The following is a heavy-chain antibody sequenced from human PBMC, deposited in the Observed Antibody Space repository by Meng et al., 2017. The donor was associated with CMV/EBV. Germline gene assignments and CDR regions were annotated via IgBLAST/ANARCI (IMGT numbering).Heavy chain of an antibody. CDR2: IYYSVST. J-gene: IGHJ5*02. V-gene: IGHV4-59*01. CDR1: GGSISSYY. D-gene: IGHD6-13*01. Sequence: SETLSLTFTVSGGSISSYYWSWIRQPPGKGLEWFGYIYYSVSTNYNPSLKSRVTISGDTSKNQFSLKLSSVTAADTAVYYCARDAYSSSLYGFDPWGQGTLVTDSS. CDR3: ARDAYSSSLYGFDP.